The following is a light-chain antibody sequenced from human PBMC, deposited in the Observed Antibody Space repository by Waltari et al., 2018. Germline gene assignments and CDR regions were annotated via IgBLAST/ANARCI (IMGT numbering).Light chain of an antibody. J-gene: IGLJ3*02. Sequence: QLVLTQSPSASASLRASFKLTCTLSSGHSSNTIAWHQQQPEKGPRYLMKVNSDGSHSKGDEIPDRFSGSSSGAERYLTISSLQSEDEADYYCQTGGHGTWVFGGGTKLTVL. CDR3: QTGGHGTWV. CDR2: VNSDGSH. CDR1: SGHSSNT. V-gene: IGLV4-69*01.